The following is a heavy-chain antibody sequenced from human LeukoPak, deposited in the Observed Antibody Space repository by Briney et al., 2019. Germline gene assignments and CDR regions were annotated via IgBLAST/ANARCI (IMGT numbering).Heavy chain of an antibody. CDR2: IYTSGST. D-gene: IGHD3-3*01. Sequence: SETLSLTCTVSGGSISSGSYYWSWIRQPAGKGLEWIGRIYTSGSTNYNPSLKSRVTISVDTSKNQFSLKLSSVTAADTAVYYCARGPDYDFWSGYYGNFDYWGQGTLVTVSS. CDR1: GGSISSGSYY. CDR3: ARGPDYDFWSGYYGNFDY. V-gene: IGHV4-61*02. J-gene: IGHJ4*02.